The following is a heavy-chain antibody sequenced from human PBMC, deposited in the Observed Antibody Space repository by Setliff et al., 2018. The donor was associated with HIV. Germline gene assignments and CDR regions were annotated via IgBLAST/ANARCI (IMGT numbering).Heavy chain of an antibody. CDR2: ISTYNGNT. CDR3: ARSPGDYPFDY. D-gene: IGHD4-17*01. V-gene: IGHV1-18*01. Sequence: ASVKVSCKASGYTFTTYGITWVRQAPGQGLEWMGWISTYNGNTNYAQKFQGRVTMTTVTSTSTAYMELRSLRSEDTAVYYCARSPGDYPFDYWGQGTLVTVSS. J-gene: IGHJ4*02. CDR1: GYTFTTYG.